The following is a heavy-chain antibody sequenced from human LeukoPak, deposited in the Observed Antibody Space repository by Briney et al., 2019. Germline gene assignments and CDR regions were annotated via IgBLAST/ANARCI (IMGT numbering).Heavy chain of an antibody. CDR1: GGSISSGSYY. D-gene: IGHD3-22*01. V-gene: IGHV4-61*02. J-gene: IGHJ4*02. Sequence: NPSQTLSLTCTVSGGSISSGSYYWSWIRQPAGKGLEWIGRIYTSGSTNYNPSLKSRVAISVDTSKNQFSLKLSSVTAADTAVYYCATLDRGGFDYWGQGTLVTASS. CDR3: ATLDRGGFDY. CDR2: IYTSGST.